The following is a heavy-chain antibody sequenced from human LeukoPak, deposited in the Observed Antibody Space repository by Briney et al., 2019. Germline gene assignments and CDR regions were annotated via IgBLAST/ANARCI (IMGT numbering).Heavy chain of an antibody. D-gene: IGHD2-2*01. Sequence: GGSLRLSCAASRFTFSSYAMSWVRQAPGKGLEWVSAISGGGAGTYYADSGKGRFTISRDNSKNTLYLQMYSLRAEDTAVYYCARLPAAINGYFDPWGQGTLVTVSS. CDR1: RFTFSSYA. J-gene: IGHJ5*02. CDR2: ISGGGAGT. CDR3: ARLPAAINGYFDP. V-gene: IGHV3-23*01.